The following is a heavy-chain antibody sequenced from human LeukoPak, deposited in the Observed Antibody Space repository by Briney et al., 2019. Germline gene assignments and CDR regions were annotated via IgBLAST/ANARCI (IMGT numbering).Heavy chain of an antibody. D-gene: IGHD3-16*02. V-gene: IGHV1-69*01. J-gene: IGHJ4*02. Sequence: SVKVSCKASGGTFSSCAISWVRQAPGQGLEWMGGIIPIFGTANYAQKFQGRVTITADESTSTAYMELSSLRSEDTAVYYCARGDDYVWGSYRYFDYWGQGTLVTVSS. CDR1: GGTFSSCA. CDR3: ARGDDYVWGSYRYFDY. CDR2: IIPIFGTA.